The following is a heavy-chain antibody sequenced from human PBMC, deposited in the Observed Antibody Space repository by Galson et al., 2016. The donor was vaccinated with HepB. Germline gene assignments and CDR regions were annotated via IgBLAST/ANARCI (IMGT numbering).Heavy chain of an antibody. Sequence: TLSLTCAVSGGPISSSKWWSWVRQPPGKGPEWIGEISLSGGTSYIPSLKSRVTISIDTSKNQFSLKLSSVTAADTAVFYCARGCPGGGDCQGGLDYWGQGILVTVSS. D-gene: IGHD2-21*02. CDR2: ISLSGGT. CDR3: ARGCPGGGDCQGGLDY. CDR1: GGPISSSKW. V-gene: IGHV4-4*02. J-gene: IGHJ4*02.